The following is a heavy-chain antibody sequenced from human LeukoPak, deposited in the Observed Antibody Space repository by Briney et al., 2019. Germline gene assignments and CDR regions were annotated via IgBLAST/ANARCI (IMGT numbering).Heavy chain of an antibody. V-gene: IGHV4-59*01. J-gene: IGHJ4*02. D-gene: IGHD5-24*01. CDR2: IYYSGST. CDR3: ARELGEGYKYTLGY. CDR1: GGSSGTYY. Sequence: SETLSLTCTVSGGSSGTYYWSWIRQPPGKGLEWIGNIYYSGSTNYNPSLKSRVTISVETSKNQFSLKLSSVTAADTAIYYCARELGEGYKYTLGYWGQGALVTVSS.